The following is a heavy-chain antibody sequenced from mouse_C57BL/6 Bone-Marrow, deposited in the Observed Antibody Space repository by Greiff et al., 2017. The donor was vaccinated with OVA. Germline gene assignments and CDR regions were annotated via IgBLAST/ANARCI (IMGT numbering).Heavy chain of an antibody. CDR3: ARLAQATFFDY. V-gene: IGHV3-6*01. J-gene: IGHJ2*01. Sequence: DVKLQESGPGLVKPSQSLSLTCSVTGYSITSGYYWNWIRQFPGNKLEWMGYISYDGSNNYNPSLKNRISITRDTSKNQFFLKLNSVTTEDTATYYCARLAQATFFDYWGQGTTLTVSS. D-gene: IGHD3-2*02. CDR2: ISYDGSN. CDR1: GYSITSGYY.